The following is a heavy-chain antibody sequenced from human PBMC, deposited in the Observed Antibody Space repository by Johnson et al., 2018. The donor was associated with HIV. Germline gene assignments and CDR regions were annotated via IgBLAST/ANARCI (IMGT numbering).Heavy chain of an antibody. CDR1: GFTFDEYG. J-gene: IGHJ3*02. CDR3: ARVLNARPQWALDI. D-gene: IGHD5-24*01. CDR2: INWNGGST. V-gene: IGHV3-20*04. Sequence: VQLVESGGGVVRPGGSLRLSCEVSGFTFDEYGMSWVRQAPGKGLEWVSGINWNGGSTGYADSVKGRFTISRDNARNCLYLQMNSVRAEDTASYFCARVLNARPQWALDIWGQGTMVTVSS.